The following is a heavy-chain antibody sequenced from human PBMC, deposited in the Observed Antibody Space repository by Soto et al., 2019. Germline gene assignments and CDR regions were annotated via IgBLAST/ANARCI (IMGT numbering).Heavy chain of an antibody. CDR2: IYWDDSK. J-gene: IGHJ4*02. V-gene: IGHV2-5*02. D-gene: IGHD3-9*01. CDR1: GFSLSTSGVG. CDR3: AHKGPEDWPLDY. Sequence: QITLKESGPTLVRPTQTLTLTCAFSGFSLSTSGVGVGWIRQPPGKALEWLAVIYWDDSKHYSPSLRSRLTITKETYKNHVVLKMTNMDPRCTGTYYCAHKGPEDWPLDYWGQGTLVTVSS.